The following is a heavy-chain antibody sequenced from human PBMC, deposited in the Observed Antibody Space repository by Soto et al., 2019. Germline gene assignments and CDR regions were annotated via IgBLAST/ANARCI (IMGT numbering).Heavy chain of an antibody. CDR2: IYYSGST. D-gene: IGHD3-3*01. Sequence: SETLSLTCTVSDGSISSGDYYWSWIRQPPGKGLEWIGYIYYSGSTYYNPSLKSRVTISVDTSKNQFSLKLSSVTAADTAVYYCAREPTYYDFWSGSYGMDVWGQGTTVTVSS. CDR3: AREPTYYDFWSGSYGMDV. V-gene: IGHV4-30-4*01. CDR1: DGSISSGDYY. J-gene: IGHJ6*02.